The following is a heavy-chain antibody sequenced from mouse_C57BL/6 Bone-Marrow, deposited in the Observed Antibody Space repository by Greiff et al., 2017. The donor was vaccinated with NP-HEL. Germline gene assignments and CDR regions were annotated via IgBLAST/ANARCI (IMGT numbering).Heavy chain of an antibody. J-gene: IGHJ2*01. CDR2: INPGSGGT. Sequence: QVQLQQSGAELVRPGTSVKVSCKASGYAFTNYLIERVKQRPGQGLEWIGVINPGSGGTNYNEKFKGKATLTADKSSSTAYMQLSSLTSEDSAVYFCARSHYYGSSYSYWGQGTTLTVSS. CDR1: GYAFTNYL. V-gene: IGHV1-54*01. CDR3: ARSHYYGSSYSY. D-gene: IGHD1-1*01.